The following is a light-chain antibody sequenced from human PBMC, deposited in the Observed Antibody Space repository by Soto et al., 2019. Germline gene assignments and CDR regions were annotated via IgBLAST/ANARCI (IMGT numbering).Light chain of an antibody. CDR1: QSISSY. Sequence: DIQMTQSPSSLSAAVGDRVTITCRASQSISSYLNWYQQKPGKAPKLLIYAASSLQSGVPSSFSGSGSGTDFTLTISSLPPEDFATYDWQQSYSTSTWTFGQGTKVEIK. V-gene: IGKV1-39*01. CDR2: AAS. CDR3: QQSYSTSTWT. J-gene: IGKJ1*01.